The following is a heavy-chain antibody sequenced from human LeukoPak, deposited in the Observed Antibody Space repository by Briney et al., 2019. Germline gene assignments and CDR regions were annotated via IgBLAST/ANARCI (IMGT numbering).Heavy chain of an antibody. CDR2: IRQDGSEN. D-gene: IGHD3-9*01. CDR1: GFTFSNYW. Sequence: GGSLRLSCAASGFTFSNYWMTWVRQAPGKGLEWVANIRQDGSENDYVDSVKGRFTISRDNAKNSMYLQMNSLRVEDTAVYYCATVLRYFDWLPIDYWGQGTLVTVSS. V-gene: IGHV3-7*03. CDR3: ATVLRYFDWLPIDY. J-gene: IGHJ4*02.